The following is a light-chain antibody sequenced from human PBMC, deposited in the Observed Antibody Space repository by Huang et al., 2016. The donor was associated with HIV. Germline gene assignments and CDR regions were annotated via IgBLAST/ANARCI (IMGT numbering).Light chain of an antibody. J-gene: IGKJ4*01. CDR3: QQYGTLLT. Sequence: EIVLTQSPGTLSLSPGERATLSCRASQSVSNNYLAWYQQKPGQAPRLLIYGASSRATGSTDRFSGSGSGTGFTLTISRLEPEDFAVYFCQQYGTLLTFGGGTKVEI. CDR2: GAS. CDR1: QSVSNNY. V-gene: IGKV3-20*01.